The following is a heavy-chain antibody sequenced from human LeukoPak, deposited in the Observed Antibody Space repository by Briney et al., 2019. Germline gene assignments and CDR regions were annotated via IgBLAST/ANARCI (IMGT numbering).Heavy chain of an antibody. CDR3: ARDQETSSSWSTYYYYGMDV. Sequence: GGSLRLSCAAPGFTFRRYAMHWVRQAPGKGLEWVAGISFDERDKYYADSVKGRFTISRDNSKNTLYLQMNSLRVEDTAMYYCARDQETSSSWSTYYYYGMDVWGQGTTVTVSS. D-gene: IGHD6-13*01. V-gene: IGHV3-30*04. CDR2: ISFDERDK. J-gene: IGHJ6*02. CDR1: GFTFRRYA.